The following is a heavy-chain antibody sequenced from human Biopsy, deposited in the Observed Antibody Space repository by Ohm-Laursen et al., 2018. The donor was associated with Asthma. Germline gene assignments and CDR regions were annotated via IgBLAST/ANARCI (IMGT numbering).Heavy chain of an antibody. CDR2: INPNSGGT. J-gene: IGHJ5*02. Sequence: GSSVKVSCKASGYTFIGCHIPWMRQAPGQGLEWMGRINPNSGGTNYAQKFQGRVTMTRDTSISTAYMEVSRLRSDDTAVYYCARGKKAAGDRWFDPWGQGTLVTVSS. CDR1: GYTFIGCH. V-gene: IGHV1-2*06. D-gene: IGHD6-13*01. CDR3: ARGKKAAGDRWFDP.